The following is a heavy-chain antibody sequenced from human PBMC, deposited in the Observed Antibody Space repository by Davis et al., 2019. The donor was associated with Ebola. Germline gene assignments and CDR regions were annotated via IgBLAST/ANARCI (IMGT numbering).Heavy chain of an antibody. CDR2: IYSGGST. V-gene: IGHV3-66*01. CDR3: ARLPGDYIDYGMDV. CDR1: GFTVSSNY. J-gene: IGHJ6*02. D-gene: IGHD4-17*01. Sequence: GESLKISCAASGFTVSSNYMSWVRQAPGKGLEWVSVIYSGGSTYYADSVKGRFTISRDNSKNTLYLQMNSLRAEDTAVYYCARLPGDYIDYGMDVWGQGTTVTVSS.